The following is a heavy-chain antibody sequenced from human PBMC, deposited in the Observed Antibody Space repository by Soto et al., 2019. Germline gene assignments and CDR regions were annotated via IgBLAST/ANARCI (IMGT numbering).Heavy chain of an antibody. Sequence: ASVKVSCKASGYTFTSYDINWVRQATGQGLEWMGWMNPNSGNTGYTQKFQGRVTMTRNTSRSTAYMELSSLRSEDTAVYYCARGDQNIVLMVYASNWFDPWGQGTLVTVSS. CDR1: GYTFTSYD. V-gene: IGHV1-8*01. D-gene: IGHD2-8*01. J-gene: IGHJ5*02. CDR3: ARGDQNIVLMVYASNWFDP. CDR2: MNPNSGNT.